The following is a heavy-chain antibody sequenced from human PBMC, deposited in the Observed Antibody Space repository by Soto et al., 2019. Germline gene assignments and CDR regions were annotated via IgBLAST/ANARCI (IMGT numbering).Heavy chain of an antibody. CDR2: TYYRSKLYN. J-gene: IGHJ6*02. D-gene: IGHD6-19*01. V-gene: IGHV6-1*01. CDR1: GDSVSRNSAA. CDR3: ARGDSRGWNYGMHV. Sequence: HSQTRSLACAISGDSVSRNSAAWNWIRQSPSRGLGWLGRTYYRSKLYNDYAVSVKSRIPINPGTSKNQFSLQLNSVTPEDPAVYYGARGDSRGWNYGMHVWGQGTTVTVS.